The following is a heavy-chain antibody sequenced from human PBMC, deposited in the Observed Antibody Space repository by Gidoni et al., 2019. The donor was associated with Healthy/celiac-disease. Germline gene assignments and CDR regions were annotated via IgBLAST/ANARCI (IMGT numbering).Heavy chain of an antibody. CDR1: FTFSSYR. J-gene: IGHJ3*02. Sequence: FTFSSYRMHWVRQAPGKGLEWVAVILYDGSSKYYADSVKGRFTISRDNSKNTLYLQMNSLKAEDTAVNYCSKVDANYGDCALRIWGQGTMVAV. CDR3: SKVDANYGDCALRI. V-gene: IGHV3-30*18. D-gene: IGHD4-17*01. CDR2: ILYDGSSK.